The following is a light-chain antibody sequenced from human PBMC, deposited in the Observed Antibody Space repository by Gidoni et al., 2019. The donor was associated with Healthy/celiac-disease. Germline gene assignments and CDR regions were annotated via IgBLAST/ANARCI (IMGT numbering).Light chain of an antibody. J-gene: IGLJ2*01. CDR3: QAWDSSTDVV. Sequence: SYELTQPPSVFVSPGQTASITCSGDKLGDKYACWYQQKPGQPPVLVIYQDSKRPSGIPERFSGSNSGNTATLTISGTQAMDEADYYCQAWDSSTDVVFGGGTKLTVL. V-gene: IGLV3-1*01. CDR1: KLGDKY. CDR2: QDS.